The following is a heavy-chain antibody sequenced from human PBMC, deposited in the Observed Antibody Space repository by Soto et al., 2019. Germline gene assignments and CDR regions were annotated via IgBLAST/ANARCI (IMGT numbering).Heavy chain of an antibody. CDR3: ARVLYGGAGL. D-gene: IGHD4-17*01. CDR1: GGSINGGDFH. Sequence: QVQLQESGPGLVKASQTLSLTCTVSGGSINGGDFHWTWIRQPPGKGLEWVGYTYAYNRDNTYYSPSLQSRVFISADTSKSQFSLRLTSVTAADTAVYYCARVLYGGAGLWGQGTLVTVSS. V-gene: IGHV4-30-4*01. CDR2: TYAYNRDNT. J-gene: IGHJ4*02.